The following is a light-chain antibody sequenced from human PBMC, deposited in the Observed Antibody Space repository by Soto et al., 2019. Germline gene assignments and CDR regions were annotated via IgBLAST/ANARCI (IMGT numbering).Light chain of an antibody. CDR1: QSVYKNY. J-gene: IGKJ3*01. CDR3: QQYGTSPFT. V-gene: IGKV3-20*01. Sequence: EDVLTQSPGTLSLSPGERAALSCRASQSVYKNYLAWYQQKPGQAPRLRIYSASSRPAGIPDRFSGSGSGTDFTLTITRLEPEDFAVYYCQQYGTSPFTFGPGTKVDIK. CDR2: SAS.